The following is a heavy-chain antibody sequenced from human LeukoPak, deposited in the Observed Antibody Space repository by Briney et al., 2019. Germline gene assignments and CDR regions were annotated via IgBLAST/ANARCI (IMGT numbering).Heavy chain of an antibody. J-gene: IGHJ4*02. Sequence: GGSLRLSCAASGFTVSSNYMSWVRQAPGKGLEWVSVIYSGGSTYYADSVKGRFTISRDNSKNTLYLQMNSLRAEDTAVYYCARVGHSYGMRFDYWGQGTLVTVSS. CDR3: ARVGHSYGMRFDY. D-gene: IGHD5-18*01. CDR2: IYSGGST. V-gene: IGHV3-66*01. CDR1: GFTVSSNY.